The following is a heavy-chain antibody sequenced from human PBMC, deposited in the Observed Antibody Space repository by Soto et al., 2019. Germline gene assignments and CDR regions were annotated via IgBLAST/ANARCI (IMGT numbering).Heavy chain of an antibody. J-gene: IGHJ3*02. D-gene: IGHD3-3*01. V-gene: IGHV3-30*18. Sequence: QVQLVESGGGVVQPGRSLRLSCAASGFTFSSYGMHWVRQAPGKGLEWVAVISYDGSNKYYADSVKGRFTISRDNSKNTLYLQMNSLRAEDTAVYYCAKNYYDFWSGYYSNDAFDIWGQGTIVTVSS. CDR3: AKNYYDFWSGYYSNDAFDI. CDR1: GFTFSSYG. CDR2: ISYDGSNK.